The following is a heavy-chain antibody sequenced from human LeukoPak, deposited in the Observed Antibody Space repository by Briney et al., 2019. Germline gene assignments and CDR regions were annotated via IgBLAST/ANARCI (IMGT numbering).Heavy chain of an antibody. CDR2: ITSSSSTI. V-gene: IGHV3-48*02. D-gene: IGHD6-6*01. CDR1: RFTFSSYN. CDR3: AREYSSSSGSVSDY. J-gene: IGHJ4*02. Sequence: PGGSLRLSCAASRFTFSSYNMNWVRQAPGKGLEWVSYITSSSSTIYYADSVKGRFTISRDNAKNSLYLQMNSLRDEDTAVYYCAREYSSSSGSVSDYWGQGTLVTVSS.